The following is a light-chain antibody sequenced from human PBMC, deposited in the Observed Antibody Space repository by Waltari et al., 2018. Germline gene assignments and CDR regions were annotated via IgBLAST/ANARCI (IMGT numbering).Light chain of an antibody. CDR1: SSDVGGYNY. V-gene: IGLV2-11*01. J-gene: IGLJ3*02. CDR3: CSYAGSYIWV. Sequence: QSALTQPRSVSGSPGQSVTISCTGTSSDVGGYNYVSWYQQHPGKAPNRMIYDVSKRPSGVPDRFSGSKSGNTASLTISGLQAEDEADYYCCSYAGSYIWVFGGGTKLTVL. CDR2: DVS.